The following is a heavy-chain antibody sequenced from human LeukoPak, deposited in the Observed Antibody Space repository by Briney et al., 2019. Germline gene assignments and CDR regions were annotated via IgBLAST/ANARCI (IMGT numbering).Heavy chain of an antibody. V-gene: IGHV4-59*12. CDR1: DDSISDYY. D-gene: IGHD4-17*01. Sequence: PSETLSLTCTVSDDSISDYYRGWIRQPPGKGLEWIGYFYNSGRSTYNPSLKSRVTISADTSKNQFSLKLSSVTAADTAVYYCARDPTVLYGDPDYWGQGTLVTVSS. CDR2: FYNSGRS. J-gene: IGHJ4*02. CDR3: ARDPTVLYGDPDY.